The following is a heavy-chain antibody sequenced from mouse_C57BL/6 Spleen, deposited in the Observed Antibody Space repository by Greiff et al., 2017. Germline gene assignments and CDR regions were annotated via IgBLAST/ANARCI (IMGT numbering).Heavy chain of an antibody. CDR2: ISDGGSYT. J-gene: IGHJ3*01. D-gene: IGHD1-1*01. Sequence: EVKLMESGGGLVKPGGSLKLSCAASGFTFSSYAMSWVRQTPEKRLEWVATISDGGSYTYYPDNVKGRFTISRDNAKNNLYLQMSHLKSEDTAMYYCARSVVATRAWFAYWGQGTLVTVSA. CDR1: GFTFSSYA. CDR3: ARSVVATRAWFAY. V-gene: IGHV5-4*03.